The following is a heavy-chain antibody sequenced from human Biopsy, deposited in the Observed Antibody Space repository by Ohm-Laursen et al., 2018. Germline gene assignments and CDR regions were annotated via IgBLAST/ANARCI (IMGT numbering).Heavy chain of an antibody. CDR2: IYPGGST. CDR3: ASVVLGPTNDAFDL. CDR1: GGDINNYY. V-gene: IGHV4-4*07. D-gene: IGHD3-22*01. Sequence: SETLSLTCNVSGGDINNYYWSWIRHPAGKGLEWIGRIYPGGSTNYNPSLKSRVTMSVDTSKKQLSLRLRSVSAADTAMYYCASVVLGPTNDAFDLWGQGTMVVVSS. J-gene: IGHJ3*01.